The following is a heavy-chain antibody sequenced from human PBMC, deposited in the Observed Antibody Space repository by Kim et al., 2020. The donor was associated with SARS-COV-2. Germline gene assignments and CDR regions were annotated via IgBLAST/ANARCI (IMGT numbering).Heavy chain of an antibody. V-gene: IGHV3-9*01. D-gene: IGHD3-10*01. Sequence: GGSLRLSCAASGFTFDDYAMHWVRQAPGKGLEWVSGISWNSGSIGYADSVKGRFTISRDNAKNSLYLQMNSLRAEDTALYYCAKDVGSGSYYNGYGMDV. CDR3: AKDVGSGSYYNGYGMDV. CDR2: ISWNSGSI. CDR1: GFTFDDYA. J-gene: IGHJ6*01.